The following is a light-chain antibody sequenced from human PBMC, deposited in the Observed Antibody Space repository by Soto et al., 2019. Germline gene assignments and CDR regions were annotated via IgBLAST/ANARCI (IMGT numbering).Light chain of an antibody. Sequence: EIGLAQSPATLSSFPEDIVNLSFSASQYINTRLAWYQHRPGQAPRLLIYQTSIRAAGIPARFSASGSGTDFTLTISDVQPEDFALYDIHQRQSWRRRIGQGTKVDIK. CDR3: HQRQSWRRR. J-gene: IGKJ1*01. CDR1: QYINTR. CDR2: QTS. V-gene: IGKV3-11*01.